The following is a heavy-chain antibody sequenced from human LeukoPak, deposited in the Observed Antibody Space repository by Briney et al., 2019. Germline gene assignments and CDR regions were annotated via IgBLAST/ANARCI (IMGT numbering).Heavy chain of an antibody. CDR2: MNPNSGNT. J-gene: IGHJ4*02. Sequence: ASVKVSCKASGYTFTSYDINWVRQATGQGLEWMGWMNPNSGNTGYAQKFQGRVTMTRNTSISTAYMELSSLRSEDTAVYYCARGPKSPRYYLNNPVDYWGQGTLVTVSS. CDR3: ARGPKSPRYYLNNPVDY. CDR1: GYTFTSYD. D-gene: IGHD3-10*01. V-gene: IGHV1-8*01.